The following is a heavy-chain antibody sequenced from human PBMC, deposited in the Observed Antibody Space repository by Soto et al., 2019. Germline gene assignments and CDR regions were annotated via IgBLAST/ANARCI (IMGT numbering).Heavy chain of an antibody. J-gene: IGHJ6*03. Sequence: EVQLVESGGGLVNPGWSLRLSCAASGFTFSRYKMHWVRQAPREGLEWIASISSSCRFIYYGDSVKGRFTISRDNAKNSLYLQMSRLRAEDSAVYYCASLRVIIQEWGMDSYMDVGGQGTMVTVSS. V-gene: IGHV3-21*02. CDR1: GFTFSRYK. CDR2: ISSSCRFI. CDR3: ASLRVIIQEWGMDSYMDV. D-gene: IGHD3-3*01.